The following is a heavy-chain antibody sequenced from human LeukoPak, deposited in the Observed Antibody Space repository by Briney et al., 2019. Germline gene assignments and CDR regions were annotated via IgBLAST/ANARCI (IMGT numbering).Heavy chain of an antibody. CDR2: IYPGDSDT. CDR1: GYSFISYW. D-gene: IGHD5-12*01. V-gene: IGHV5-51*01. J-gene: IGHJ5*02. CDR3: ARRGYSDYDFWFDP. Sequence: GESLKTSCKGSGYSFISYWIAWVRQMPGKGLEWMGIIYPGDSDTRYSPSFQGQVTISADKSISTAYLQWSSLKASDTAMYYCARRGYSDYDFWFDPWGQGTLVTVSS.